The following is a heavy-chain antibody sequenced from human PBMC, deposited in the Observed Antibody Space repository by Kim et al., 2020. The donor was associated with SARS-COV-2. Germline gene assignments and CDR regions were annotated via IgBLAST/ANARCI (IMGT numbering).Heavy chain of an antibody. CDR3: ARGGPSSPYYDLDVWDV. V-gene: IGHV3-72*01. D-gene: IGHD3-3*01. Sequence: GGSLRLSCAASGFTFSDHYMDWVRQAPGKGLEWVGRTGNQADSYTTEYAASVKGRFTTLRDDSKSSLCLQMNSLKSEDTAVYYCARGGPSSPYYDLDVWDVWGQGTTVTVSS. CDR2: TGNQADSYTT. CDR1: GFTFSDHY. J-gene: IGHJ6*02.